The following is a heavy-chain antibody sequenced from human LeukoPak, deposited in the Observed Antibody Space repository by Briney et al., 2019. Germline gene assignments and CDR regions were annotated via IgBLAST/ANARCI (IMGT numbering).Heavy chain of an antibody. D-gene: IGHD4-17*01. CDR2: ISSSGTT. CDR1: GGSISGYY. Sequence: PSETLSLTCAVSGGSISGYYWSWIRQPPGKGLQWIGYISSSGTTNYNPSLKSRVTISVDTSKNQFSLKLSSVTAADAAVYYCARPGFYGAPIDYWGQGTLVTVSS. J-gene: IGHJ4*02. V-gene: IGHV4-59*01. CDR3: ARPGFYGAPIDY.